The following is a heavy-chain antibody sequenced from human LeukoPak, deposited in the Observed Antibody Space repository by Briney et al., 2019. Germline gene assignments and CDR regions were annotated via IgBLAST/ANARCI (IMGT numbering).Heavy chain of an antibody. CDR2: INPSDGST. D-gene: IGHD5-24*01. J-gene: IGHJ4*02. V-gene: IGHV1-46*01. CDR3: ARRVATTEHFDY. CDR1: GYTFTGYY. Sequence: ASVKVSCKASGYTFTGYYIHWVRQAPGQGLEWMGIINPSDGSTSYAQKFQGRVTMTRDTSTSTVYMELSSLRSEDTAVYYCARRVATTEHFDYWGQGTLVTVSS.